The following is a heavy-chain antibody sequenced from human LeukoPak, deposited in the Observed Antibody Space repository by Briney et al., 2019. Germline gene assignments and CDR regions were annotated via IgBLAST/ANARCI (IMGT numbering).Heavy chain of an antibody. J-gene: IGHJ4*02. CDR2: FSTSGART. CDR1: GFTFSNHA. V-gene: IGHV3-23*01. CDR3: AKGPEAGRGSWWYFLDS. Sequence: GGSLRLSCVASGFTFSNHAMNWVRLAPGKGLEWVSTFSTSGARTYYGDSVKGRFSMSRDDAASTLFLQMNSLRPEDTAVYYCAKGPEAGRGSWWYFLDSWGQGILVTVSS. D-gene: IGHD2-15*01.